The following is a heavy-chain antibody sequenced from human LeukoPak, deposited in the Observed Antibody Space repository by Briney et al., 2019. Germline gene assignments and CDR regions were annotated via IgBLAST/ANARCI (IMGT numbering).Heavy chain of an antibody. Sequence: GGSLRLSCAASGFTFSNYAMSWVRQAPGKELEWISVISGSGGNIYYADSVKGRFTISRDNSKNTLYLQMNSLRAEDTAVYYCTRGGLNHAFDIWGQGTMVTVSA. CDR3: TRGGLNHAFDI. J-gene: IGHJ3*02. D-gene: IGHD3/OR15-3a*01. V-gene: IGHV3-23*01. CDR2: ISGSGGNI. CDR1: GFTFSNYA.